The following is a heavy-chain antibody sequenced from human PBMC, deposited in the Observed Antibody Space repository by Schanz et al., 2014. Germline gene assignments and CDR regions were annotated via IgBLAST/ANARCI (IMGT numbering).Heavy chain of an antibody. CDR2: IYSSGST. Sequence: DVQLVDSGGGLVQPGGSLRLSCAASGFTVSNSYIHWVRQAPGKGLEWVSTIYSSGSTYYADSVRGRFTISRDNSKSMLFLEMSSLRVEDTAVYYCARDSGSHYLVDYWGQGTLVTVSS. CDR3: ARDSGSHYLVDY. CDR1: GFTVSNSY. V-gene: IGHV3-66*03. D-gene: IGHD1-26*01. J-gene: IGHJ4*02.